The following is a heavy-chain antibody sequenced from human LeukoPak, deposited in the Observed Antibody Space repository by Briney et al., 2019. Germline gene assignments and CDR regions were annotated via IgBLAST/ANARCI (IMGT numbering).Heavy chain of an antibody. V-gene: IGHV4-34*01. CDR3: ARGPGYYYGSGSYAPY. CDR1: GGSFSGYY. CDR2: INHSGST. J-gene: IGHJ4*02. Sequence: PSETLSLTCAVYGGSFSGYYWSWIRQPPGKGLEWIGEINHSGSTNYNPSLKSRVTISVDTSKNQFSLKLSSVTAADTAVYYCARGPGYYYGSGSYAPYWGQGTLVTVSS. D-gene: IGHD3-10*01.